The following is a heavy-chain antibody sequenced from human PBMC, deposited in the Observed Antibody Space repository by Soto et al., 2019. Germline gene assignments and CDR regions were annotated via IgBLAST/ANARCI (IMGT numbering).Heavy chain of an antibody. CDR1: GFIFSQYV. Sequence: QVQLVESGGGVVQPGRSLRLSCTASGFIFSQYVMHWVRRAPGKGLEWVAIISYDATNQYYADSVRGRFTISRDNSNNTVYLQMNRLSAEDTAVYYCAREGVGPYDFWSGYYVHWGQGTLVTVSS. CDR2: ISYDATNQ. J-gene: IGHJ4*02. CDR3: AREGVGPYDFWSGYYVH. V-gene: IGHV3-30-3*01. D-gene: IGHD3-3*01.